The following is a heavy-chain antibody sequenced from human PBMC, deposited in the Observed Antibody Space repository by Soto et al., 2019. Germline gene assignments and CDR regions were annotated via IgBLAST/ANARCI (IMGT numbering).Heavy chain of an antibody. J-gene: IGHJ6*02. CDR2: IRNKAKSYTS. CDR3: ARGATVTTTYYYGLDV. D-gene: IGHD4-4*01. V-gene: IGHV3-72*01. Sequence: GGSLRLSCAASGFTFSDHYMDWVRQAPGKGLEWVGRIRNKAKSYTSEYGASVKGRFTISRDDSKKSLYLQMNSLKAEDTAVYYCARGATVTTTYYYGLDVWGQGTTVTVSS. CDR1: GFTFSDHY.